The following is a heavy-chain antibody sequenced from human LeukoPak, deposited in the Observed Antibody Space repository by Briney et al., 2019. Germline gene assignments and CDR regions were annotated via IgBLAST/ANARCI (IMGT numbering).Heavy chain of an antibody. D-gene: IGHD6-13*01. Sequence: ASVKVSCKVSGYTLTELSMHWVRQAPGKGHEWMGGFDPEDGETIYAQKFQGRVTMTEDTSTDTAYMELSSLRSEDTAVYYCATDQNLSWYYFDYWGQGTLVTVSS. CDR3: ATDQNLSWYYFDY. J-gene: IGHJ4*02. CDR1: GYTLTELS. V-gene: IGHV1-24*01. CDR2: FDPEDGET.